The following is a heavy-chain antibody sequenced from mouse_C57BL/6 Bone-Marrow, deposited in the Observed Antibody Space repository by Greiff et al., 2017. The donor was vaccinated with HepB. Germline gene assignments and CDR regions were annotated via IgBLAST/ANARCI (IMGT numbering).Heavy chain of an antibody. V-gene: IGHV1-82*01. CDR2: IYPGDGDT. CDR3: ARSEYPAWFAY. D-gene: IGHD2-10*02. Sequence: VQLVESGPELVKPGASVKISCKASGYAFSSSWMNWVKQRPGKGLEWIGRIYPGDGDTNYNGKFKGKATLTADKSSSTAYMQLSSLTSEDSAVYFCARSEYPAWFAYWGQGTLVTVSA. CDR1: GYAFSSSW. J-gene: IGHJ3*01.